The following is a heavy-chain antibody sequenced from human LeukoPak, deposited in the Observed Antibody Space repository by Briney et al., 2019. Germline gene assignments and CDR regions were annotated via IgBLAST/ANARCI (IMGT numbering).Heavy chain of an antibody. D-gene: IGHD1-26*01. CDR2: ISYDGSNK. CDR1: GFTFSSYA. J-gene: IGHJ4*02. CDR3: ARDKSATDHQQ. Sequence: SGGSLRLSCAASGFTFSSYAMHWVRQAPGKGLEWVAVISYDGSNKYYADSVKGRFTISRDNAKNSLYLQMNSLRAEDTAVYYCARDKSATDHQQWGQGTLVTVSS. V-gene: IGHV3-30-3*01.